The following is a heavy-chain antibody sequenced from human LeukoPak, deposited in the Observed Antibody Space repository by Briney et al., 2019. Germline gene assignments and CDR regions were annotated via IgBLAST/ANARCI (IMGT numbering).Heavy chain of an antibody. CDR1: GFTFSSYA. J-gene: IGHJ5*02. V-gene: IGHV3-30-3*01. Sequence: GGSLRLSCAASGFTFSSYAMHWVRQAPGKGLEWVAVISYDGINKYYADSVKGRFTSSRDNPKNTLYLQMNSLTASDTAVSYCARASSNGIHCSSTSCYICLDWFAPWGQGTLVTVSS. CDR3: ARASSNGIHCSSTSCYICLDWFAP. D-gene: IGHD2-2*02. CDR2: ISYDGINK.